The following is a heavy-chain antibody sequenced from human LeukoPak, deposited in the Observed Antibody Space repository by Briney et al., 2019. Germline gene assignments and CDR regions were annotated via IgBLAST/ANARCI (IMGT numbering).Heavy chain of an antibody. Sequence: PSQTLSLTCTVSGGSISSGGYYWSWIRQHPGKGLEWIGYIYYSGSTYYNPSLKSRVTISVDTSKNQFSLKLSSVTAADTAVYYCARRGVFDYGMDVWGQGTTVTVSS. D-gene: IGHD2-8*01. CDR2: IYYSGST. J-gene: IGHJ6*02. CDR1: GGSISSGGYY. CDR3: ARRGVFDYGMDV. V-gene: IGHV4-31*03.